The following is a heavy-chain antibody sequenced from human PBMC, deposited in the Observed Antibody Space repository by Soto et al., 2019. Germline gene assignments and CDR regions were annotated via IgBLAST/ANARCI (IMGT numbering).Heavy chain of an antibody. Sequence: PSSTXSLTCTVSVASVSSYFFILVRHPPGKGLEWIGYIYNSWRTNYNPSLKSRVTISLDTSDNDFSLRLTSLTAADTAVYYCARVQSGWSSGNGLEVWGQGPTVTV. CDR3: ARVQSGWSSGNGLEV. CDR2: IYNSWRT. CDR1: VASVSSYF. J-gene: IGHJ6*01. D-gene: IGHD6-19*01. V-gene: IGHV4-59*02.